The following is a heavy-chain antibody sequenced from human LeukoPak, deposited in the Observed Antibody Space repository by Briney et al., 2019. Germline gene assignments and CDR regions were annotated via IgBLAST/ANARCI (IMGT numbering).Heavy chain of an antibody. Sequence: GASVKVSCKASGNSISNYAVSWVRQAPGRGFEWMGGIIPIFGTADYAQKFQGRVTITADQSTSTTYMALSSLRSEDTAVYYCARGRQQWLVRALDYFDYWGQGTLVTVSS. D-gene: IGHD6-19*01. CDR1: GNSISNYA. CDR2: IIPIFGTA. J-gene: IGHJ4*02. CDR3: ARGRQQWLVRALDYFDY. V-gene: IGHV1-69*13.